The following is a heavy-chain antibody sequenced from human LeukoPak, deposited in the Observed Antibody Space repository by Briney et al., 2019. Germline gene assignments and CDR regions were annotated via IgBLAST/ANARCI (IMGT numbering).Heavy chain of an antibody. Sequence: GGSLRLSCAASGFTFSLYAVSWVRQAPGEGLEWVSAIIGSGGNTYYADSVKGRFTISRDNSKNTLYLQMTSLGAEDTAVYYCAKQGGGSAGYWGQGTLVTVSS. V-gene: IGHV3-23*01. J-gene: IGHJ4*02. D-gene: IGHD1-26*01. CDR3: AKQGGGSAGY. CDR1: GFTFSLYA. CDR2: IIGSGGNT.